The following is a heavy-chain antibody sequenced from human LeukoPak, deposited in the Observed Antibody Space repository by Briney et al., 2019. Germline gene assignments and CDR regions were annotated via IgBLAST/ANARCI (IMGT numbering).Heavy chain of an antibody. D-gene: IGHD3-9*01. CDR1: GYTFTTYD. J-gene: IGHJ4*02. CDR3: ARETTIPPYYFDY. Sequence: ASVKVSCKASGYTFTTYDINWVRQATGQGLEWMGWMNPNSGNTGYAQKFQGRVTMTRDTSISTAYMELSSLRSGDTAVYYCARETTIPPYYFDYWGLGTPVIVSS. V-gene: IGHV1-8*01. CDR2: MNPNSGNT.